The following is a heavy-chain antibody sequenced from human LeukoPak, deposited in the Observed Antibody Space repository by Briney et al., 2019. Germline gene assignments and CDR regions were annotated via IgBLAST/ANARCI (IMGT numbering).Heavy chain of an antibody. D-gene: IGHD3-10*01. V-gene: IGHV3-64D*06. CDR3: VKDLAGSGDY. CDR1: GFIFSSSA. CDR2: ITSDGGTS. J-gene: IGHJ4*02. Sequence: PGGSLRLSCSASGFIFSSSAMHWVRQAPGNGLEYVSSITSDGGTSYYADSVRGRFTVSRDNSKDTLYLQMTSLRPEDTAVYYCVKDLAGSGDYWGRGTLVTVSS.